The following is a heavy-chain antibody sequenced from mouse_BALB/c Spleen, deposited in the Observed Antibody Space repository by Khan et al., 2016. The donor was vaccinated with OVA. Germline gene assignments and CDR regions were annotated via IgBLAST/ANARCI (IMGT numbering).Heavy chain of an antibody. CDR1: GYSITSDYA. Sequence: EVELVESGPGLVKPSQSLSLTCTVTGYSITSDYAWNWIRQFPGNKLEWMGFISYSGNTNYNPSLKSRISITRDTSKNQFFLHLNSVTTEDTATDYCARVYGEDFDYWGQGTTVTVSS. CDR3: ARVYGEDFDY. D-gene: IGHD1-1*01. J-gene: IGHJ2*01. CDR2: ISYSGNT. V-gene: IGHV3-2*02.